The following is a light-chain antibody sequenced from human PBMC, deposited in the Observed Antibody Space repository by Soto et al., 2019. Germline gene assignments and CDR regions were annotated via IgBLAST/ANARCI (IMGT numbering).Light chain of an antibody. J-gene: IGLJ2*01. V-gene: IGLV4-69*01. CDR1: SEHSSYA. CDR2: LNSDGSH. Sequence: QSVLTQSPSASASLGASVKLTCTLNSEHSSYAIAWHQQQPEKGPRYLMKLNSDGSHSKGDGIPDRFSGSSSGAERYLTISSLQSEDEADYYCQTWGTGIHVVFGGGTKLTVL. CDR3: QTWGTGIHVV.